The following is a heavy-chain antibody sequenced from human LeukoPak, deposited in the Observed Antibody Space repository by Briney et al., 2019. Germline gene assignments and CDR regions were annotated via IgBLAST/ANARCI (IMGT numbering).Heavy chain of an antibody. D-gene: IGHD4-23*01. Sequence: PSETLTLTCTVSGGSISSYYWSWIRQPPGKGLEWFGYIYYSGSTNYNPSLKSRVTISVDTSKNQFSLKLSSVTAADTAVYYCASSTYGGGNDYWGQGALVTVPS. J-gene: IGHJ4*02. CDR3: ASSTYGGGNDY. V-gene: IGHV4-59*01. CDR1: GGSISSYY. CDR2: IYYSGST.